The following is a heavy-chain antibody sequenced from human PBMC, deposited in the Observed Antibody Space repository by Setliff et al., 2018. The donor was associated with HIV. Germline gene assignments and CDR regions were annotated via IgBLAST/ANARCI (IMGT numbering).Heavy chain of an antibody. CDR2: IYIGGST. V-gene: IGHV3-53*01. Sequence: QPGGSLRLSCAASGFTVSSNYMSWVRQAPGKGLEWVSVIYIGGSTFYTDSVKGRFTISRDNSKNTLYLHMNSLRAEDTAVYYCATLRQQLITGWFDPWGQGTLVTVPQ. D-gene: IGHD6-13*01. CDR1: GFTVSSNY. J-gene: IGHJ5*02. CDR3: ATLRQQLITGWFDP.